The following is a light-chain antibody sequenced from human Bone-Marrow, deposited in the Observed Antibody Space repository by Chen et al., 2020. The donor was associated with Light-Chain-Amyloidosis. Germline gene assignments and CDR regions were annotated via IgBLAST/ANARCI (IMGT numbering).Light chain of an antibody. Sequence: EVVMTQSPATLSASPGERATLSCRASQSVGFKLAWYQQKPGQAPRLLIFGISTRETGIPDRFSGSGSGTEFTLTITSLQSEDFAVYYCHQYNDWPLGGTFGQGTKVDIK. CDR3: HQYNDWPLGGT. V-gene: IGKV3-15*01. CDR1: QSVGFK. J-gene: IGKJ1*01. CDR2: GIS.